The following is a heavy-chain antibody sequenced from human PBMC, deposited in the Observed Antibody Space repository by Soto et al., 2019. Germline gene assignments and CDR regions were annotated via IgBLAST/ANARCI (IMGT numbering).Heavy chain of an antibody. D-gene: IGHD6-13*01. CDR1: GFTFSSYS. CDR3: ARVHIAAAARLDY. CDR2: ISSSSSYI. V-gene: IGHV3-21*01. J-gene: IGHJ4*02. Sequence: EVQLVESGGGLVKPGGSLRLSCAASGFTFSSYSMNWVRQAPGKGLEWVSSISSSSSYIYYADSVKGRFTISRDNAKNSLYLQMNSLRAEDTAVYYCARVHIAAAARLDYWGQGTLVTVSS.